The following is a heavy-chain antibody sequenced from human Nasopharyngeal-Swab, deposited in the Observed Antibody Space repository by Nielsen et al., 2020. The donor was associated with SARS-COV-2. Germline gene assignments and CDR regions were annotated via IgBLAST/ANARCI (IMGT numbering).Heavy chain of an antibody. D-gene: IGHD3-3*01. CDR1: GITFSSYS. Sequence: GESLKISCAASGITFSSYSMNWVRQAPGKGLEWVSYISSSSSTIYYADSVKGRFTISRDNAKNSLYLQMSSLRAEDTAVYYCARDTTYDFWSGYSKSFDYWGQGTLVTVSS. V-gene: IGHV3-48*01. J-gene: IGHJ4*02. CDR2: ISSSSSTI. CDR3: ARDTTYDFWSGYSKSFDY.